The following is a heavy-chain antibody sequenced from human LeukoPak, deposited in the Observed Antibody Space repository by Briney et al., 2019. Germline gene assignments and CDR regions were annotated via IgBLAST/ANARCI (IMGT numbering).Heavy chain of an antibody. CDR1: GGTFSSYA. D-gene: IGHD5-24*01. Sequence: SVKVSCKASGGTFSSYAISWVRQAPGQGLEWMGGIIPIFGTANYAQKFQGRVTITADESTSTAYMELSSLRSEDTAVYYCAREEGGRDGYNLLDYWGQGTLVTVSS. V-gene: IGHV1-69*01. J-gene: IGHJ4*02. CDR3: AREEGGRDGYNLLDY. CDR2: IIPIFGTA.